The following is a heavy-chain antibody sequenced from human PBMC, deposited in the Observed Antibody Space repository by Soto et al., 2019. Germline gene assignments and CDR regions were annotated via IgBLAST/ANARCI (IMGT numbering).Heavy chain of an antibody. CDR2: ISSSSSYI. CDR1: GFTFSSYS. CDR3: ASAASTAYYDILPGVYYYYGMDV. D-gene: IGHD3-9*01. J-gene: IGHJ6*02. Sequence: GGSLRLSCAASGFTFSSYSMNWVRQAPGKGLEWVSSISSSSSYIYYADSVKGRFTISRDNAKNSLYLQMNSLRAEDTAVYYCASAASTAYYDILPGVYYYYGMDVWGQGTTVTVSS. V-gene: IGHV3-21*01.